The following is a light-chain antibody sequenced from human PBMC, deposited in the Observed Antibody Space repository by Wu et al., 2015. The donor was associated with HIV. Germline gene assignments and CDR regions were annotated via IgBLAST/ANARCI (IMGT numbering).Light chain of an antibody. CDR3: QQYDSSIT. J-gene: IGKJ5*01. CDR2: GAS. V-gene: IGKV3-20*01. CDR1: QSVRNNY. Sequence: ENMLTQSPGTLSSSPGERVTLSCKASQSVRNNYFAWFQQRPGQAPRLLIYGASNRATGTPDRFSGSGSGTDFTLTITRLEPQDFAVYYCQQYDSSITFGQGTQLDNK.